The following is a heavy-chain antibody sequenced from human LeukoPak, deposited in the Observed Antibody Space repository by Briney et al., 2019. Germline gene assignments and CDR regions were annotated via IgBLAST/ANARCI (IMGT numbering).Heavy chain of an antibody. CDR2: IYYSGST. Sequence: YIYYSGSTYYNPSLKSRVTISVDTSKNQFSLKLSSVTAADTAVYYCAREVGATTKDFDYWGQGTLVTVSS. V-gene: IGHV4-30-4*01. D-gene: IGHD1-26*01. J-gene: IGHJ4*02. CDR3: AREVGATTKDFDY.